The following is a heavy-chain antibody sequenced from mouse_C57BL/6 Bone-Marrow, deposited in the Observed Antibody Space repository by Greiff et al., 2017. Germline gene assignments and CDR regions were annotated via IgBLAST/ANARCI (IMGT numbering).Heavy chain of an antibody. Sequence: VQLQQSGAELVKPGASVKMSCKASGYTFTDYNMHWVKQSHGKSLEWIGYINPNNGGTSYNQKFKGKATLTVNKSSSTAYMELRSLTSEDSAVYYCARSSLGRPPFDYWGQGTTLTVSS. CDR3: ARSSLGRPPFDY. J-gene: IGHJ2*01. V-gene: IGHV1-22*01. CDR2: INPNNGGT. CDR1: GYTFTDYN. D-gene: IGHD4-1*01.